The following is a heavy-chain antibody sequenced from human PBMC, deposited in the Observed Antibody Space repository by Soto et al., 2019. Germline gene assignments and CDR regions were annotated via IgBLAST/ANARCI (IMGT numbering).Heavy chain of an antibody. V-gene: IGHV4-39*01. Sequence: PSEPLSLPCTVSGGSISSSSYCWGWIRQPPGKGLEWIGSIYYSGSTYYNPSLKSRVTISVDTSKNQFSLKLSSVTAADTAVYYCARRITIFGVVPKDYFDYWGQGTLVTVSS. CDR3: ARRITIFGVVPKDYFDY. CDR1: GGSISSSSYC. CDR2: IYYSGST. D-gene: IGHD3-3*01. J-gene: IGHJ4*02.